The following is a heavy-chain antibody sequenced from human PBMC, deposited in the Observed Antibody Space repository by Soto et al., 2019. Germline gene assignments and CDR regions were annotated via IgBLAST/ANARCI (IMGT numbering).Heavy chain of an antibody. CDR2: IIPIFGTV. Sequence: QVQLVQSGAEVKKPGSSXXVSXXASGGTFSNXPISWVXQAPGQGLEWMGGIIPIFGTVNYAQKFQGRVTITADESTSTAYMELSSLRSEDTAVYYXXXXXXXXXXXXYFXLWGRGTLVTVSS. J-gene: IGHJ2*01. CDR1: GGTFSNXP. V-gene: IGHV1-69*12. CDR3: XXXXXXXXXXXYFXL.